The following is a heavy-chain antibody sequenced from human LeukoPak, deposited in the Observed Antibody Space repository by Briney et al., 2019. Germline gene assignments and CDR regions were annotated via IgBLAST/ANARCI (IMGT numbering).Heavy chain of an antibody. J-gene: IGHJ6*04. CDR2: ISSSGSTI. CDR1: GFSVSSYW. CDR3: AELGITMIGGV. D-gene: IGHD3-10*02. Sequence: GGSLRLSCAASGFSVSSYWMSWVRLAPGKGLEWVSYISSSGSTIYYADSVKGRFTISRDNAKNSLYLQMNSLRAEDTAVYYCAELGITMIGGVWGKGTTVTISS. V-gene: IGHV3-48*03.